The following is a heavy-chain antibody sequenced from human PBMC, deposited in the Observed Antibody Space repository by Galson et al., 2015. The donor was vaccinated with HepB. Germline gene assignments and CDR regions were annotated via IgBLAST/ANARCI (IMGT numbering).Heavy chain of an antibody. Sequence: SLRLSCAASGFTFSGSAMHWVRQASGKGLEWVGRIRSKANSYATAYAASVKGRFTISRDDSKNTAYLQMNSLKTEDTAVYYCTRHREASSGWYDYYYYYGMDVWGQGTTVTVSS. D-gene: IGHD6-19*01. CDR3: TRHREASSGWYDYYYYYGMDV. CDR1: GFTFSGSA. J-gene: IGHJ6*02. CDR2: IRSKANSYAT. V-gene: IGHV3-73*01.